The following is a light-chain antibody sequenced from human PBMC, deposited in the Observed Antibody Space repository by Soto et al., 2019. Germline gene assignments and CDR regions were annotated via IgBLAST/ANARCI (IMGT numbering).Light chain of an antibody. CDR2: GAS. J-gene: IGKJ2*01. CDR3: QQYNKWPPDT. V-gene: IGKV3-15*01. CDR1: QSVSSN. Sequence: EIVMTQSPANLSVSPGERATLSCRASQSVSSNLAWYQQKPGQGPRLLIYGASTRATGIPARFSGSGSGTEFPLTIRRLQSEDFAVYYCQQYNKWPPDTFGPETKVEIK.